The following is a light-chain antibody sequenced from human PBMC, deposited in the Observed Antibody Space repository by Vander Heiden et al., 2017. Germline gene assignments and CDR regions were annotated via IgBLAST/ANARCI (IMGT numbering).Light chain of an antibody. V-gene: IGKV3-11*01. Sequence: EIVLTHSAAPLSSFPGERATLSCRTSRSVGSYLAWYQQKPGQAPRLLIYDAANRATGIPARFSGSGSGTDFTLTIISLEPEDFAVYYCQQRSNWPPLYTFGQGTKLEIK. CDR3: QQRSNWPPLYT. J-gene: IGKJ2*01. CDR1: RSVGSY. CDR2: DAA.